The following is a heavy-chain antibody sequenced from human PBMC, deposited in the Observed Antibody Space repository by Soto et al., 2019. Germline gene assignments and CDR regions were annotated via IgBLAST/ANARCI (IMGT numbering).Heavy chain of an antibody. CDR1: GGSFSGYY. CDR2: INHSGST. J-gene: IGHJ5*02. D-gene: IGHD2-2*01. CDR3: ARLIRYCSSTSCYRVRPNWFDP. V-gene: IGHV4-34*01. Sequence: LETLSLTCAVYGGSFSGYYWSWIRQPPGKGLEWIGEINHSGSTNYNPSLKSRVTISVDTSKNQFSLKLSSVTAADTAVYYCARLIRYCSSTSCYRVRPNWFDPWGQGTLVTVSS.